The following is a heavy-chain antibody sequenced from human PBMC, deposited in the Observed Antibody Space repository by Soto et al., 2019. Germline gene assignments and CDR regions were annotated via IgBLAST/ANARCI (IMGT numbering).Heavy chain of an antibody. CDR1: GGSISSYY. D-gene: IGHD3-10*01. V-gene: IGHV4-59*08. CDR2: IYYSGST. J-gene: IGHJ4*02. Sequence: QVQLQESGPGLVKPSETLSLTCTVSGGSISSYYWSWIRQPPGKGLEWIGYIYYSGSTNYIPSLKSRVTISVDTSKNQFSLKLNSMTAADTAVYDCARHTYGSGSTYFDYWGQGTLVTVSS. CDR3: ARHTYGSGSTYFDY.